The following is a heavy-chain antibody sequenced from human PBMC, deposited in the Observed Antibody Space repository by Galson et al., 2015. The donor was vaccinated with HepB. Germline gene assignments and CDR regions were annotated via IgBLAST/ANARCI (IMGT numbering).Heavy chain of an antibody. V-gene: IGHV3-33*01. J-gene: IGHJ4*02. CDR1: GFTFSSYG. Sequence: SLRLSCAASGFTFSSYGMHWVRQAPGKGLEWVAVIWYDGSNKYYADSVKGRFTISRDNSKNTLYLQMNSLRAEDTAVYYCARDTTQGYDYGDCVDYWGQGTLVTVSS. D-gene: IGHD4-17*01. CDR2: IWYDGSNK. CDR3: ARDTTQGYDYGDCVDY.